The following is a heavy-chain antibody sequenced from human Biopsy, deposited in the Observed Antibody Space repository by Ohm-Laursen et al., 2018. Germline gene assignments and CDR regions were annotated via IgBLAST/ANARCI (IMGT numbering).Heavy chain of an antibody. D-gene: IGHD3-10*01. CDR1: EYTFNGYY. V-gene: IGHV1-46*02. Sequence: ASVKVSCKAFEYTFNGYYIHWVRQAPGHGLEWMGKINPSGGSTSYAQKFQGRVTMTRDTSTTTVYMELSSLRSEDTAVYYCARDRIGGRGDPPDHWGQGTLVTVSS. CDR3: ARDRIGGRGDPPDH. CDR2: INPSGGST. J-gene: IGHJ4*02.